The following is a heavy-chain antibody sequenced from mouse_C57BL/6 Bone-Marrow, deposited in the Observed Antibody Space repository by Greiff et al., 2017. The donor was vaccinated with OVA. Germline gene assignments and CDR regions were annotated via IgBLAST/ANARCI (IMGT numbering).Heavy chain of an antibody. J-gene: IGHJ2*01. CDR3: AIWYYGSSFLWDYFDY. CDR2: IYPRSGNT. D-gene: IGHD1-1*01. V-gene: IGHV1-81*01. CDR1: GYTFTSYG. Sequence: VQLQQSGAELARPGASVKLSCKASGYTFTSYGISWVKQRTGPGLEWIGEIYPRSGNTYYNEKFKGKATLTADKSSSTAYMELRRLTSEDSAVYFCAIWYYGSSFLWDYFDYWGQGTTLTVSS.